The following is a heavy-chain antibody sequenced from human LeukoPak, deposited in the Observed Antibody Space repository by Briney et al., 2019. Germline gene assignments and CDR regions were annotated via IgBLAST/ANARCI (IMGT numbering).Heavy chain of an antibody. CDR1: GGSIGSGGYY. J-gene: IGHJ5*02. CDR3: ARTYMTSARFDP. V-gene: IGHV4-31*03. D-gene: IGHD2-21*02. CDR2: IYYSGST. Sequence: PSQTLSLTCTVSGGSIGSGGYYWSWIRQHPGKGLEWIGYIYYSGSTYYNPSLKSRVTISVDTSKNQFSLKLSSVTAADTAVYYCARTYMTSARFDPWGQGTLVTVSS.